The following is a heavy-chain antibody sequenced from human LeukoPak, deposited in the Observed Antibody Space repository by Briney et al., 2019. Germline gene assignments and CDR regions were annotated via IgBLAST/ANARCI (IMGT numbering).Heavy chain of an antibody. D-gene: IGHD2-2*01. CDR1: GFTFSSYA. Sequence: GRSLRLSCAASGFTFSSYAMHWVRQAPGKGLEWVAFIRYDGSNKYYADSVKGRFTISRDNSKNTLYLQMNSLRAEDTAVYYCAKDLRYCSSTSCYFPLDYWGQGTLVTVSS. V-gene: IGHV3-30*02. J-gene: IGHJ4*02. CDR2: IRYDGSNK. CDR3: AKDLRYCSSTSCYFPLDY.